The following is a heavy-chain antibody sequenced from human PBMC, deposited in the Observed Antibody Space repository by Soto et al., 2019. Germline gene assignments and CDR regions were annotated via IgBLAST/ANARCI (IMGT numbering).Heavy chain of an antibody. D-gene: IGHD6-19*01. CDR3: VRDGAVAGNINFDF. CDR2: INAGDGNT. CDR1: GYTFTNYG. V-gene: IGHV1-3*01. Sequence: ASVKVFCKASGYTFTNYGVHWVRQAPGQRLEWMGWINAGDGNTKYSRNFQGRVTIARATSASTAYMELSSLRSEDTAVYYCVRDGAVAGNINFDFWGQGTLVTVSS. J-gene: IGHJ4*02.